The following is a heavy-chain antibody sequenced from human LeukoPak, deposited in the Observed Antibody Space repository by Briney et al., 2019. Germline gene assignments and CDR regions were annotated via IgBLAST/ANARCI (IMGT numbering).Heavy chain of an antibody. J-gene: IGHJ4*02. Sequence: SETLSLTCAVYGGSFSGDYWNWIRQPPGKGLEWIGEINHSGSTNSNPSLKSRVTISVDRSKNQFSLKLSSVTAADTAVYYCARRPRYGSGWYYFDSWGQGTLVTVSS. D-gene: IGHD6-19*01. CDR3: ARRPRYGSGWYYFDS. CDR1: GGSFSGDY. CDR2: INHSGST. V-gene: IGHV4-34*01.